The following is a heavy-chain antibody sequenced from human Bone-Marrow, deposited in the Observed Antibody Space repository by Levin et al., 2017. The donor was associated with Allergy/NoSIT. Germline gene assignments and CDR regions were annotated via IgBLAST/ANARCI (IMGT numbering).Heavy chain of an antibody. D-gene: IGHD3-22*01. Sequence: LSLTCVASGFNFNTYGMHWVRQAPGKGLEWVAGLWYDGGNEAYADPLKGRVTVSRDNSKSTLFLQMNSLRGEDTALYYCARGLIWLSAYYFDLWGRGTLVSVSS. J-gene: IGHJ2*01. CDR2: LWYDGGNE. V-gene: IGHV3-33*01. CDR1: GFNFNTYG. CDR3: ARGLIWLSAYYFDL.